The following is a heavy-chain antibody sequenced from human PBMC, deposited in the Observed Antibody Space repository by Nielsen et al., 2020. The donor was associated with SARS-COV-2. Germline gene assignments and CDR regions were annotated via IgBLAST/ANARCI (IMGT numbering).Heavy chain of an antibody. CDR3: ARCEIAAAAIWFDP. V-gene: IGHV5-10-1*01. D-gene: IGHD6-13*01. J-gene: IGHJ5*02. Sequence: VRQAPGKGLEWMGRIDPSDSYTNYSPSLQGHVTISADKSISTAYLQWSSLKASDTAMYYCARCEIAAAAIWFDPWGQGTLVTVSS. CDR2: IDPSDSYT.